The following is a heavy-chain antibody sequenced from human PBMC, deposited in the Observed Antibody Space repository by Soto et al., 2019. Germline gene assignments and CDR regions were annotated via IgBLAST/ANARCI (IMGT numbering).Heavy chain of an antibody. CDR1: GFTFSSYW. V-gene: IGHV3-74*01. CDR2: IKSDGSST. Sequence: PGGSLRLSCAASGFTFSSYWMHWVRQVPGKGLVWVSRIKSDGSSTSYADSVKGRFTISRDNAKNTLYLQMNSLRAEDTAVYYCARLTTLAAAGPTLGYWGQGTLVTVSS. J-gene: IGHJ4*02. D-gene: IGHD6-13*01. CDR3: ARLTTLAAAGPTLGY.